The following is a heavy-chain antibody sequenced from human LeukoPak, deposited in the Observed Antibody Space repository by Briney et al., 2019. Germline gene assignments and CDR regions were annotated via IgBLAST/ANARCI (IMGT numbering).Heavy chain of an antibody. D-gene: IGHD6-13*01. CDR3: ARGSPGIAVDY. Sequence: SVKVSCKASGGTFSSYAVSWVRQAPGQGLEWMGRIIPILGIANYAQKFQGRVTITADKSTSTAYMELSSLRSEDTAVYYCARGSPGIAVDYWGQGTLVTVSS. J-gene: IGHJ4*02. CDR2: IIPILGIA. CDR1: GGTFSSYA. V-gene: IGHV1-69*04.